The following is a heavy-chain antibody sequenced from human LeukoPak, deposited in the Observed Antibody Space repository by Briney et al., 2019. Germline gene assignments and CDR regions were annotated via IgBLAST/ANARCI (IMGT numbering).Heavy chain of an antibody. D-gene: IGHD3-22*01. CDR3: AKEAGSYYYDSSGCFDY. CDR2: ISGSGGST. Sequence: GGSLRLSCAASGFTFSSYAMSWVRQAPGKGLEWVSAISGSGGSTYYADSVKGRFTISRDNSKNTLYLQMNSLRAEGTAVYYCAKEAGSYYYDSSGCFDYWGQGTLVTVSS. CDR1: GFTFSSYA. V-gene: IGHV3-23*01. J-gene: IGHJ4*02.